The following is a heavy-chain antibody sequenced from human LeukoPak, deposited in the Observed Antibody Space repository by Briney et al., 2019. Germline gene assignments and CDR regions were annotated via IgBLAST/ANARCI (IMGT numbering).Heavy chain of an antibody. V-gene: IGHV4-39*01. CDR2: IYYSGST. CDR3: ARHAYWIGNFDY. J-gene: IGHJ4*02. CDR1: GGSISSYY. D-gene: IGHD1-1*01. Sequence: PSETLSLTCTVSGGSISSYYWGWIRQPPGKGLEWTGSIYYSGSTYYNPSLKSRVTISVDTSKNQFSLKLSSVTAADTAVYYCARHAYWIGNFDYWGQGTLVTVSS.